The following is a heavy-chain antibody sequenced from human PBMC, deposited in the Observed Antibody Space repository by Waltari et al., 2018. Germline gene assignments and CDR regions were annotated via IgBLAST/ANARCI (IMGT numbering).Heavy chain of an antibody. D-gene: IGHD2-2*01. CDR2: IRSKAYGGTT. CDR3: TRALVVPAAIGVFDY. CDR1: GFTFGDYA. V-gene: IGHV3-49*04. Sequence: EVQLVESGGGLVQPGRSLRLSCTASGFTFGDYAMSWVRQAPGKGLEWVGFIRSKAYGGTTEYAASVKGRFTISRDDSKSIAYLQMNSLKTEDTAVYYCTRALVVPAAIGVFDYWGQGTLVTVSS. J-gene: IGHJ4*02.